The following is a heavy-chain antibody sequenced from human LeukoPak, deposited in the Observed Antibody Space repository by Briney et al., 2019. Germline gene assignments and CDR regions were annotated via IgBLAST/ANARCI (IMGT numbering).Heavy chain of an antibody. D-gene: IGHD3-10*01. CDR1: GFTFSNYG. CDR3: AKHTYYYGSGTHLDY. V-gene: IGHV3-23*01. J-gene: IGHJ4*02. CDR2: ISAGGGST. Sequence: GGSLRLSCAASGFTFSNYGMSWVRQAPGKGLEWVSTISAGGGSTYYADSVTGRFTISRDNSKNTLYLQMNSLRAEDTAVYYCAKHTYYYGSGTHLDYWGQGTLVTVSS.